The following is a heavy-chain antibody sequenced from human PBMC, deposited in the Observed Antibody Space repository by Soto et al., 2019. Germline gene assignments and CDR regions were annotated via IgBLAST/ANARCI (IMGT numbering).Heavy chain of an antibody. J-gene: IGHJ6*02. Sequence: TLSLNYTIIFDYSHSYSWNCIKQPRRRGLELIGYIYYSGSTNYNPSLKSRVTISVDTSKNYFSLKLSSVTAADTAVYYCARGYYGSGSYHYYYYGMDVWGQGTTVTVS. CDR2: IYYSGST. CDR3: ARGYYGSGSYHYYYYGMDV. CDR1: FDYSHSYS. V-gene: IGHV4-59*01. D-gene: IGHD3-10*01.